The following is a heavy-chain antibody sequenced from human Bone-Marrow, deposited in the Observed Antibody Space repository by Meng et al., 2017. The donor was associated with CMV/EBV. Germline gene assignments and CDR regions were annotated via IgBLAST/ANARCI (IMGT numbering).Heavy chain of an antibody. CDR1: GFTFSSYS. J-gene: IGHJ6*02. D-gene: IGHD2-15*01. Sequence: GGSLRLSCAASGFTFSSYSMNWVRQAPGKGLEWVSSISSSSSYIYYADSVKGRFTISRDNSKKTLYLQMNSLRAEDTAVYYCAREGCSGGSCYSSYYYGMDDWGQGTTVTVSS. V-gene: IGHV3-21*01. CDR3: AREGCSGGSCYSSYYYGMDD. CDR2: ISSSSSYI.